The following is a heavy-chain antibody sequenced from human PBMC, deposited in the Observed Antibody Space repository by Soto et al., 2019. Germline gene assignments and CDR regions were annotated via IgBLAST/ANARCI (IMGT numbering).Heavy chain of an antibody. CDR3: ARDPPYYYDSSGYWRDY. V-gene: IGHV1-69*01. D-gene: IGHD3-22*01. Sequence: QVQLVQSGAEVTKPGSSVKVSCKASGGTFSSYAISWVRQAPGQGLEWMGGIIPIFGTANYAQKFQGRVTITADESTSTAYMELSSLRSEDTAVYYCARDPPYYYDSSGYWRDYWGQGTLVTVSS. CDR2: IIPIFGTA. CDR1: GGTFSSYA. J-gene: IGHJ4*02.